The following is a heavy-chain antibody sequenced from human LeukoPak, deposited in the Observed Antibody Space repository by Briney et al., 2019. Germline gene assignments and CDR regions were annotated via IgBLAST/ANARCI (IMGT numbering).Heavy chain of an antibody. J-gene: IGHJ6*02. CDR2: IIPIFGTA. CDR3: ARKWQQLVPIYYGMEG. D-gene: IGHD6-13*01. Sequence: ASVKVSCKASGGTFSSYAISWVRQAPGQGLEWMGGIIPIFGTANYAQKFQGRVTITADKSTSTAYMELSSLRSEDTAVYYCARKWQQLVPIYYGMEGWGQGTTVTVSS. CDR1: GGTFSSYA. V-gene: IGHV1-69*06.